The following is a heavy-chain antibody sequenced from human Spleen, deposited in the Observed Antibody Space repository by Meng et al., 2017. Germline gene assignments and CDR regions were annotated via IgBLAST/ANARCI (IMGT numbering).Heavy chain of an antibody. D-gene: IGHD4-11*01. CDR3: LVFPTETKRTRNDAFDI. CDR2: IYSGGST. V-gene: IGHV3-53*01. J-gene: IGHJ3*02. CDR1: GYSISSGYY. Sequence: ETLSLTCAVSGYSISSGYYWGWIRQPPGKGLEWVSVIYSGGSTYYADSVKGRFTISRDNSKNTLYLQMNSLRAEDTAVYYCLVFPTETKRTRNDAFDIWGQGTMVTVSS.